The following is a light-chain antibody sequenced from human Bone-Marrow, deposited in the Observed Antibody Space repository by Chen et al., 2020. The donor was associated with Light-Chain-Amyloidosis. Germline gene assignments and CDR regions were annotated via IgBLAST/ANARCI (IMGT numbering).Light chain of an antibody. Sequence: DIQMTQSPSSLSAFIGDRVTITCQASQDISKYLNCYQQEPGKAPKLLISDVSKLQTGVPSSFSGSGSGTDFTFTISSLQPEDTATCSCQQFDNLPITFGPGTKVDIK. V-gene: IGKV1-33*01. CDR3: QQFDNLPIT. CDR1: QDISKY. CDR2: DVS. J-gene: IGKJ3*01.